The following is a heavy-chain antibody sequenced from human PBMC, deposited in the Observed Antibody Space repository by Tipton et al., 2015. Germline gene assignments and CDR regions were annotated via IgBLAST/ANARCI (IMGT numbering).Heavy chain of an antibody. D-gene: IGHD4-23*01. CDR2: ISHSGKT. V-gene: IGHV4-38-2*01. J-gene: IGHJ4*02. Sequence: TLSLTCAVSAYSIRTDYYWVWIRQPPGKGLEWIGAISHSGKTYSNPSLKSRVTISADTSKNQFSLRLTSVTAADTAVYYCARARGRHGGLFDSWGQGILVTVSS. CDR1: AYSIRTDYY. CDR3: ARARGRHGGLFDS.